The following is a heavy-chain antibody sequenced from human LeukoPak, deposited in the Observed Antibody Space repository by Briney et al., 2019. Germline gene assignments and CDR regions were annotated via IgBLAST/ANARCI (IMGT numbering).Heavy chain of an antibody. CDR3: TRSYDSSGYYSLGYYYYYMDV. V-gene: IGHV3-49*03. Sequence: GRCLRLSCTASGFTFGDYAMSLFRQAPGKGLEWVGFIRSKAYGGTTEYAASVKGRFTISRDDSKSIAYLQMNSLKTEDTAVYYCTRSYDSSGYYSLGYYYYYMDVWGEGTTVTVSS. CDR1: GFTFGDYA. D-gene: IGHD3-22*01. CDR2: IRSKAYGGTT. J-gene: IGHJ6*03.